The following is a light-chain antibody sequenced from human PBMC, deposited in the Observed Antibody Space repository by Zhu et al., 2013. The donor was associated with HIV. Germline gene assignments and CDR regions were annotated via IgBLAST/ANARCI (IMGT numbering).Light chain of an antibody. CDR1: SSDVGNYKL. V-gene: IGLV2-14*02. CDR3: SSYTSASTLV. Sequence: QSALTQPASVSGSPGQSITISCTGTSSDVGNYKLVSWYEQHPGKAPKLMIYEDNKRPSGVSNRFSGSKSGNTASLTISGLQAEDEGHYYCSSYTSASTLVFGGGTKVTVL. CDR2: EDN. J-gene: IGLJ3*02.